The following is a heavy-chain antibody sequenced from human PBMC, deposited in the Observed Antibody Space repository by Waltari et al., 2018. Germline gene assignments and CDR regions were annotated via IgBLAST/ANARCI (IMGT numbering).Heavy chain of an antibody. Sequence: EVQLVESGGGLVQPGGSLRLSCAASGFTFSRYWMSWVRQDPGKGLGWGANIKQDGSEKYDVDSVKGRFTISRDNAKNSLYLQMNSLRAEDTAVYYCARENGDYDPFDYWGQGTLVTVSS. D-gene: IGHD4-17*01. CDR2: IKQDGSEK. J-gene: IGHJ4*02. CDR3: ARENGDYDPFDY. CDR1: GFTFSRYW. V-gene: IGHV3-7*01.